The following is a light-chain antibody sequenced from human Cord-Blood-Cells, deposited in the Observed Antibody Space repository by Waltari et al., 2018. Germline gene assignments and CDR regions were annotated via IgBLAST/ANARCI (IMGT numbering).Light chain of an antibody. CDR1: SSDVGSYNL. V-gene: IGLV2-23*01. J-gene: IGLJ3*02. CDR3: CSYAGSSTPWV. CDR2: ECS. Sequence: QSALTQPASVSGSPGQSITISCTGSSSDVGSYNLVSWYQQHPGKAPKLMIYECSKRPSGVSIRLSGSQAVNTASLTITGLQAEDEADYYCCSYAGSSTPWVFGGGTKLTVL.